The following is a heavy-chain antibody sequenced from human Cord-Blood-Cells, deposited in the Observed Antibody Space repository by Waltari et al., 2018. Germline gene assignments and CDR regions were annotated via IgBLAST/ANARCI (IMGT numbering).Heavy chain of an antibody. V-gene: IGHV1-24*01. D-gene: IGHD3-10*01. CDR3: ANSLGYYFDY. Sequence: QVQLVQSGAEVKKPGASVKVSCKVSGCTLTELYMPWVRQAPGKGLEWMGGYDPEDGETIYAQKFQGRVTRTEDTSTDTTYMELSSFRSEDTAVYYCANSLGYYFDYWGQGTLVTVSS. J-gene: IGHJ4*02. CDR1: GCTLTELY. CDR2: YDPEDGET.